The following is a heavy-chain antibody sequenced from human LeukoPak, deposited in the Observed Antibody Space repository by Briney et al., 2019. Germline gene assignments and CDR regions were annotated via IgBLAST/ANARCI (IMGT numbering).Heavy chain of an antibody. V-gene: IGHV3-23*01. CDR2: ISGSGGST. CDR1: GFTFSSYA. J-gene: IGHJ4*02. Sequence: GGSLRLSCAASGFTFSSYAMSWVRQAPGKGLEWVSAISGSGGSTYYADSVKGRFTISRDNSKNTLYLQMNSLRAEDTAVYYCAKLGVTPTLSSTRPTTDYWGQGTLVTVSS. D-gene: IGHD2-2*01. CDR3: AKLGVTPTLSSTRPTTDY.